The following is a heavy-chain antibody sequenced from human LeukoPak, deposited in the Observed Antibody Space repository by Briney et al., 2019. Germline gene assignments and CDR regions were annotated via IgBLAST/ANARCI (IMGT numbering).Heavy chain of an antibody. CDR3: ARGRYYYGSGYPIDY. V-gene: IGHV3-48*03. CDR2: ISSSGSTI. J-gene: IGHJ4*02. CDR1: GFNFSSYE. D-gene: IGHD3-10*01. Sequence: GGSLRLSCAASGFNFSSYEMNWVRQAPGKGLEWVSYISSSGSTIYYADSVKGRFTISRDNAKNSLYLQMNSLRAEDTAVYYCARGRYYYGSGYPIDYWGQGTLVTVSS.